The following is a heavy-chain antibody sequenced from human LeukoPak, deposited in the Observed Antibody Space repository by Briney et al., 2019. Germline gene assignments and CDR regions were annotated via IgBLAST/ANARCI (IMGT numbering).Heavy chain of an antibody. Sequence: SETLSLTCAVYGGSFSRYYWSWIRQPPGNGLECIGEINHSGSTNYNPSLKRRVTISVDTSKNQFSLKLSSVTAADTAVYYCARGKRILRDSSGWPKRGGWFDPPGQGTLVTVSS. V-gene: IGHV4-34*01. J-gene: IGHJ5*02. CDR3: ARGKRILRDSSGWPKRGGWFDP. CDR2: INHSGST. CDR1: GGSFSRYY. D-gene: IGHD6-25*01.